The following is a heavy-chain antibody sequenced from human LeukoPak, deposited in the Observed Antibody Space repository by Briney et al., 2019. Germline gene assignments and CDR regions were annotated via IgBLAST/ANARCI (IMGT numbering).Heavy chain of an antibody. CDR1: GGSISSSSYY. V-gene: IGHV4-39*01. D-gene: IGHD4-23*01. CDR3: ARLRTATVDFDY. J-gene: IGHJ4*02. CDR2: IYYSGNT. Sequence: SETLSLTCSVSGGSISSSSYYWGWIRQPPGRGLEWIGSIYYSGNTYYNPSLKSRVTISVDTSKNQFSLKLSSVTAADTAVYYCARLRTATVDFDYWGQGTLVTVSS.